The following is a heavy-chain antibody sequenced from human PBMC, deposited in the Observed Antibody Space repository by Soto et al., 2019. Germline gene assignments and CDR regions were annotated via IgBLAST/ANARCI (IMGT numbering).Heavy chain of an antibody. V-gene: IGHV1-46*03. J-gene: IGHJ1*01. CDR1: GYTFTSYY. D-gene: IGHD1-26*01. Sequence: ASVKVSCKASGYTFTSYYMHWVLQAPGQGLEWMGIINPSGGSTSYAQKFQGRVTMTRDTSTSTVYMELSSLRSEDTAVYYCASTTTKFVCLCGYYALAYCGQGTLVPVSS. CDR2: INPSGGST. CDR3: ASTTTKFVCLCGYYALAY.